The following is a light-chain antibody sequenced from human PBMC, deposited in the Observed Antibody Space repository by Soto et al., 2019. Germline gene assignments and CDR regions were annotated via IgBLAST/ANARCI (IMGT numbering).Light chain of an antibody. V-gene: IGKV1-9*01. CDR1: QGIKTY. Sequence: IQLTQSPSSLSASVGDRVSITCRASQGIKTYLAWYQQKQGKAPKLLISGTFTLQSGVPSMFNGSGSGTDFTLTISRLQPEDFATYYCQHLNNYPPFTFGPGTKLDLE. CDR2: GTF. CDR3: QHLNNYPPFT. J-gene: IGKJ3*01.